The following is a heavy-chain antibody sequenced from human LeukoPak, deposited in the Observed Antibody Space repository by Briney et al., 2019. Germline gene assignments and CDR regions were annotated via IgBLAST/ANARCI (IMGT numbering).Heavy chain of an antibody. CDR3: ARGGAVAGYFDY. Sequence: SETLYLTCSVSGGSINSDEYYWTWIRQPPGKGLEWIGHIYQSGNTYYKSSLRSRVTISVDKSKNQFSLKLRSVTAADTAVYYCARGGAVAGYFDYWGQGTLVTVSS. CDR1: GGSINSDEYY. CDR2: IYQSGNT. J-gene: IGHJ4*02. D-gene: IGHD6-19*01. V-gene: IGHV4-30-4*01.